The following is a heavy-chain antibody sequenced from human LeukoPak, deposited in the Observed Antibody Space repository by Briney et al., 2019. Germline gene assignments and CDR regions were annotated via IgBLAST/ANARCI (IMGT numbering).Heavy chain of an antibody. V-gene: IGHV1-2*06. J-gene: IGHJ5*02. CDR1: GYTFSGYY. CDR2: INPNIGCT. Sequence: RASVKVSCKASGYTFSGYYMHWVRQAPGQGLEWMGRINPNIGCTNYAQNFQGRVTMTRDTSISTAYMELSSLRSDDTAVYYCARLGSLFVVVPAATMSYPWGQGTLVTVSS. CDR3: ARLGSLFVVVPAATMSYP. D-gene: IGHD2-2*01.